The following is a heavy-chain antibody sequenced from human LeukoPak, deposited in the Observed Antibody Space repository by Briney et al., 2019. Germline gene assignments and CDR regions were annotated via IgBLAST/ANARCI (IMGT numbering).Heavy chain of an antibody. CDR3: AKDSRYCSTNSCSDFDY. Sequence: PGGSLRLSCVGSGFTFSNYWMTWVRQAPGKGLEWVSSISSSSSYIYYADSVKGRFTISRDNAKNSLYLQMNSLRAEDTAVYYCAKDSRYCSTNSCSDFDYWGQGTLVTVSS. CDR2: ISSSSSYI. D-gene: IGHD2-2*01. CDR1: GFTFSNYW. V-gene: IGHV3-21*01. J-gene: IGHJ4*02.